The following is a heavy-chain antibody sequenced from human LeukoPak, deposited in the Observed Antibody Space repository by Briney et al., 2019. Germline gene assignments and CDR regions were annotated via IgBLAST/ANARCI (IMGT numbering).Heavy chain of an antibody. V-gene: IGHV1-18*01. CDR2: ISAYNGNT. Sequence: ASVKVSCKASGYTFTSYGISWVRQAPGQGLEWVGWISAYNGNTNYAQKLQGRVTMTTDTSTSTAYMELRSLRSDDTAVYYCARDLLSYYYDSSGYSQDAFDIWGQGTMVTVSS. J-gene: IGHJ3*02. CDR1: GYTFTSYG. D-gene: IGHD3-22*01. CDR3: ARDLLSYYYDSSGYSQDAFDI.